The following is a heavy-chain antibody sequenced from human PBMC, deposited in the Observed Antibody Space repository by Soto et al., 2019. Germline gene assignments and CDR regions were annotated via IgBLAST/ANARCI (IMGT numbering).Heavy chain of an antibody. Sequence: PSETLSLTCTVSGGSISSSSYYWSWIRQPPGKGLEWIGYIYYSGSTNYNPSLKSRITISVDTSKNQFSLKLSSVTAADTAVYYCARGQLGPYSSRTGFDYWGQGTLVTVSS. V-gene: IGHV4-61*01. CDR1: GGSISSSSYY. D-gene: IGHD6-13*01. CDR2: IYYSGST. J-gene: IGHJ4*02. CDR3: ARGQLGPYSSRTGFDY.